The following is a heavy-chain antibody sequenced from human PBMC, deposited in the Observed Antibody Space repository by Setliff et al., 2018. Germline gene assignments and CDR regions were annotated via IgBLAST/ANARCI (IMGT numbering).Heavy chain of an antibody. V-gene: IGHV1-69*10. CDR2: IIPILGIA. Sequence: ASVKVSCKASGGTFSSYAISWVRQAPGQGLEWMGGIIPILGIANYAQKFQGRVTITADESTSTAYMELSSLRSEDTAVYYCARAGGARLGAFDIWGQGTTVTVSS. CDR1: GGTFSSYA. J-gene: IGHJ3*02. CDR3: ARAGGARLGAFDI. D-gene: IGHD1-26*01.